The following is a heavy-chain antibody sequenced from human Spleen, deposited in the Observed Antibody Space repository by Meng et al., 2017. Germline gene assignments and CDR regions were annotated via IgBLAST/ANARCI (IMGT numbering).Heavy chain of an antibody. J-gene: IGHJ6*02. CDR1: GFTFSSYG. D-gene: IGHD6-13*01. V-gene: IGHV3-33*01. CDR3: ARGIAAAGKRTRYYYYGMDV. Sequence: GESLKISCAASGFTFSSYGMHWVRQAPGKGLEWVAVIWYDGSNKYYADSVKGRFTISRDNSKNTLYLQMNSLRAEDTAVYYCARGIAAAGKRTRYYYYGMDVWGQGTTVTVSS. CDR2: IWYDGSNK.